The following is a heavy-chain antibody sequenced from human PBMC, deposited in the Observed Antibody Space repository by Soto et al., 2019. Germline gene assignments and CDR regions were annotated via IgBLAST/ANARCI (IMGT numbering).Heavy chain of an antibody. Sequence: QGQLLQSGAEVKKTGASVKVSCKASGYTFSRYGISWVRQAPGQGLEWMGWISGYNGDTNYAQNLQGRVTMTLYTSTSTTYMELRSLTSDHTAVYFCAKNGHPPYYNYGMDVWGQGTTVTVSS. CDR1: GYTFSRYG. J-gene: IGHJ6*02. V-gene: IGHV1-18*01. CDR2: ISGYNGDT. CDR3: AKNGHPPYYNYGMDV. D-gene: IGHD2-8*01.